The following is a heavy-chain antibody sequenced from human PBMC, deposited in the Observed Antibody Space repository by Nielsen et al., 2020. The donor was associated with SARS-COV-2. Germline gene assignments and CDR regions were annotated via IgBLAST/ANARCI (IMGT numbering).Heavy chain of an antibody. V-gene: IGHV1-24*01. CDR1: GYTLTELS. CDR2: FDPEDGET. J-gene: IGHJ5*02. D-gene: IGHD1-1*01. Sequence: ASVKVSCKVSGYTLTELSMHWVRQAPGKGLEWMGGFDPEDGETIYAQKFQGRVTMTEDTSTDTAYMELSSLRSEDTAVYYCARGGGLANIFWNDVRYDNWFDPWGQGTLVTVSS. CDR3: ARGGGLANIFWNDVRYDNWFDP.